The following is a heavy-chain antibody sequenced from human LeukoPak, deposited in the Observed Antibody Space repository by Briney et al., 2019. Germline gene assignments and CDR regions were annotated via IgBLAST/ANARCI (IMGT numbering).Heavy chain of an antibody. V-gene: IGHV4-59*01. CDR3: ARESGYCSSTSCYHEYYFDY. CDR1: GGSISSYY. CDR2: IYHSGKT. D-gene: IGHD2-2*01. J-gene: IGHJ4*02. Sequence: PSETLSLTCIVSGGSISSYYWSWIPQPPGKGLEWIGYIYHSGKTHYNPSLKSRVTISVHTSKNQFSLKLSSVTAADTAVYYCARESGYCSSTSCYHEYYFDYWGQGTLVTVSS.